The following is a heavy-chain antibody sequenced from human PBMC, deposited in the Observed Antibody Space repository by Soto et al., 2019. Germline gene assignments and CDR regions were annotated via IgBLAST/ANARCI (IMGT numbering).Heavy chain of an antibody. V-gene: IGHV1-3*01. Sequence: QVQLVQSGAEVKKPGASVKVSCKASGYTFTSYAMHWVRQAPGQRLEWMGWINAGNGNTKYSQKFQGRVTITRDTSASTAYMELSSLRSEDTAVYYCAGSPQCSSTSCYANAFDIWGQGTMVTVSS. CDR1: GYTFTSYA. J-gene: IGHJ3*02. D-gene: IGHD2-2*01. CDR3: AGSPQCSSTSCYANAFDI. CDR2: INAGNGNT.